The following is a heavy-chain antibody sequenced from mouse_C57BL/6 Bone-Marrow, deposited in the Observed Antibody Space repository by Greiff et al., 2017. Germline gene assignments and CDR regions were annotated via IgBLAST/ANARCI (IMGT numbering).Heavy chain of an antibody. CDR1: GYTFTSYW. D-gene: IGHD2-1*01. Sequence: QVQLQQPGAELVKPGASVKLSCKASGYTFTSYWMHWVKQRPGRGLEWIGRIDPNSGGTKYNEKFKSKATLTVDKPSSTAYMQLSSLTSEDSAVYYCASEFHYGNYLAWFAYWGQGTLVTVSA. J-gene: IGHJ3*01. CDR3: ASEFHYGNYLAWFAY. V-gene: IGHV1-72*01. CDR2: IDPNSGGT.